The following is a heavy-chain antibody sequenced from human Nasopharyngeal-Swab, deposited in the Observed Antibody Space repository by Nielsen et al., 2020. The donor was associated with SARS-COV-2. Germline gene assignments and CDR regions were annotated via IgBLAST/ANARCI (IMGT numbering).Heavy chain of an antibody. Sequence: GGSLRLSCVASGYSFRTYGMTWVRQAPGKGLEWVAAISGSGDISGSGGSTYYADSVKGRFTISRDNSKNTLYLQMNSLRAEDTAVYYCARASSGYDEWYFDLWGRGTLVTVSS. J-gene: IGHJ2*01. CDR3: ARASSGYDEWYFDL. CDR2: ISGSGDISGSGGST. CDR1: GYSFRTYG. V-gene: IGHV3-23*01. D-gene: IGHD5-12*01.